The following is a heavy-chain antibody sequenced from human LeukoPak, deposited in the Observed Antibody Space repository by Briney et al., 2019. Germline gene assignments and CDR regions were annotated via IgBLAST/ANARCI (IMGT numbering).Heavy chain of an antibody. V-gene: IGHV1-69*13. D-gene: IGHD2-2*01. J-gene: IGHJ1*01. CDR2: IIPIFGTA. CDR1: GGTFSSYA. Sequence: SVKVSCKASGGTFSSYAISWVRQAPGQGLEWMGGIIPIFGTANYAQKFQGRVTITADESTSTAYMELSSLRSEDTAVYYCARGDIVVVPAASQYFQHWGQGTLVTVSS. CDR3: ARGDIVVVPAASQYFQH.